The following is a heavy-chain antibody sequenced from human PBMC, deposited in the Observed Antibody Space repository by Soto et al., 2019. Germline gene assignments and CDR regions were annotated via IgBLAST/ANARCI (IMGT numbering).Heavy chain of an antibody. Sequence: PSETLSLTCTVSGGSISTYYWSWIRQPPGKGLEWIGYVFYSGSTNYNPSLKSRVTISVDTSKNQFSLKLTSLTPADTAVYYCARERIATSGTRYYYHGVDVWGQGTTVTV. V-gene: IGHV4-59*01. CDR3: ARERIATSGTRYYYHGVDV. D-gene: IGHD6-13*01. J-gene: IGHJ6*02. CDR2: VFYSGST. CDR1: GGSISTYY.